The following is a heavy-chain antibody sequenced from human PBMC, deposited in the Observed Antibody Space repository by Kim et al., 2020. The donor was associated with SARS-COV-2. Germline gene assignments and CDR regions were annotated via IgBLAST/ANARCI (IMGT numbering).Heavy chain of an antibody. Sequence: SETLSLTCTVSGGSISSSSYYWGWIRQPPGKGLEWIGSIYYSGSTYYNPSLKSRVTISVDTSKNQFSLKLSSVTAADTAVYYCASFYYYDSSGPPGGFDYWGQGTLVTVSS. CDR3: ASFYYYDSSGPPGGFDY. CDR2: IYYSGST. CDR1: GGSISSSSYY. D-gene: IGHD3-22*01. V-gene: IGHV4-39*01. J-gene: IGHJ4*02.